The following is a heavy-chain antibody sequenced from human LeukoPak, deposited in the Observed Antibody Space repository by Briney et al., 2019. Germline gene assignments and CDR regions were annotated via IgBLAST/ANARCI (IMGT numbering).Heavy chain of an antibody. V-gene: IGHV3-74*01. CDR1: GFTFSSYW. J-gene: IGHJ4*02. CDR3: AREGSGSYYIRYYFDY. Sequence: PGGSLRLSCAASGFTFSSYWMHWVRQAPGKGLVWVSRINTDGSSTSYADSVKGRFTISRDNAKNTLYLQMNSLRDEDTAVYYCAREGSGSYYIRYYFDYWGQGTLVTVSS. CDR2: INTDGSST. D-gene: IGHD3-10*01.